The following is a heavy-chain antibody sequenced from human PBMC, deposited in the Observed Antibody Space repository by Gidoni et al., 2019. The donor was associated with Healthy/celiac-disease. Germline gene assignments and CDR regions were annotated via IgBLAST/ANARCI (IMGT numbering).Heavy chain of an antibody. V-gene: IGHV3-11*01. D-gene: IGHD1-26*01. CDR2: ISSSGSTI. CDR3: ATRGSYFAYYFDY. Sequence: QVQLVESGGGLVKPGGSRRRSCAASGFTFSDYYIRWIRQAPRKGLEWVSYISSSGSTIYYADSVKGRFTISRDNAKNSLYLQMNSLRAEDTAVYYCATRGSYFAYYFDYWGQGTLVTVSS. CDR1: GFTFSDYY. J-gene: IGHJ4*02.